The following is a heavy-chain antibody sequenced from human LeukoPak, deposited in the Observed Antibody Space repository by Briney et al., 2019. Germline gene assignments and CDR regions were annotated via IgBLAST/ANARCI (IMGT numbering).Heavy chain of an antibody. CDR2: IYLYGTT. D-gene: IGHD1-26*01. CDR3: ARQKWEQQGRDYYFHGLDV. J-gene: IGHJ6*02. Sequence: PSETLSLTCAVSAGSISSSNWWSWVRQSPVKGLEWIGEIYLYGTTNYNPSLKSRVTMSVDRSKNQFSLKLSSVTAADTAVYYCARQKWEQQGRDYYFHGLDVWGPGTTVTVSS. V-gene: IGHV4-4*02. CDR1: AGSISSSNW.